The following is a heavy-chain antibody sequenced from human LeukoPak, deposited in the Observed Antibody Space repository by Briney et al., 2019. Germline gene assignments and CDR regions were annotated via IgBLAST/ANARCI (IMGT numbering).Heavy chain of an antibody. CDR2: IYPGDSDI. D-gene: IGHD5-24*01. CDR3: ARRGYNFPYFDY. V-gene: IGHV5-51*01. Sequence: GESLQISCKGSRYSFTSDWIGWVRQMPGKGLEWMGIIYPGDSDIRYSPSFQGQVTISADKSINTAYLQWSSLKASDTAMYYCARRGYNFPYFDYWGQGTLVTVSS. CDR1: RYSFTSDW. J-gene: IGHJ4*02.